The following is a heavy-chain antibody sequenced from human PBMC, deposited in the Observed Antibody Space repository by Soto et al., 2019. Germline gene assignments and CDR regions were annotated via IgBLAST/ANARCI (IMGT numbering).Heavy chain of an antibody. D-gene: IGHD6-13*01. J-gene: IGHJ5*02. CDR1: GGSISSYY. CDR2: IYYSGST. Sequence: NPSETLSLTCTVSGGSISSYYWSWIRQPPGKGLEWIGYIYYSGSTNYNPSLKSRVTISVDTSKNQFSLKLSSVTAADTAVYYCARGSSSWYSWFDPWGQGTLVTVSS. CDR3: ARGSSSWYSWFDP. V-gene: IGHV4-59*01.